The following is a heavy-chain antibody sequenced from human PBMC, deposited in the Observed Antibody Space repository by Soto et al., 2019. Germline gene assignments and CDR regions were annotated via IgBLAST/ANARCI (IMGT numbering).Heavy chain of an antibody. J-gene: IGHJ4*02. CDR3: TWSIAAAGDDY. V-gene: IGHV3-23*01. D-gene: IGHD6-13*01. Sequence: EVQLLESGGGLVQPGGSLRLSCVASGFTFSTYGMNWVRQVPGKGLEWVAGISASGGTTYYAESVKGRFTISRDKSKNTAYLQMNSLKTEDTAVYYCTWSIAAAGDDYWGQGTLVTVSS. CDR2: ISASGGTT. CDR1: GFTFSTYG.